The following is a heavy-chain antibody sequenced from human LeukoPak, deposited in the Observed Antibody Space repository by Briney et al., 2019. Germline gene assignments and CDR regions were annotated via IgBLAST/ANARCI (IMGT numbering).Heavy chain of an antibody. V-gene: IGHV3-7*01. CDR1: GFKFSYYW. CDR2: IKESGSVK. CDR3: ARGWGEKGRCRGGTCNNPQFDY. Sequence: GGSLRLSCAASGFKFSYYWMTWVRQAPGKGLEWLANIKESGSVKNYVASVKGRFTISRDNADVLVYLQMNSLRVEDTAVYYCARGWGEKGRCRGGTCNNPQFDYWGQGILVTVSS. D-gene: IGHD2-15*01. J-gene: IGHJ4*02.